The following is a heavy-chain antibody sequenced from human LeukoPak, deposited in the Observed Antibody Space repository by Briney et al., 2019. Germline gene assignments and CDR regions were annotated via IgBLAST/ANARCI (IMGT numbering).Heavy chain of an antibody. V-gene: IGHV5-51*01. CDR3: ARGSSGSYYGGAFDY. CDR2: IYPGDSDT. J-gene: IGHJ4*02. CDR1: GYRFTSYW. D-gene: IGHD1-26*01. Sequence: GESLKISCKGSGYRFTSYWIGWVRQMPGKGLEWMGIIYPGDSDTRYSPSFQGQVTISADKSISTAYLQWSSLKASDTAMYYCARGSSGSYYGGAFDYWGQGTLVTVSS.